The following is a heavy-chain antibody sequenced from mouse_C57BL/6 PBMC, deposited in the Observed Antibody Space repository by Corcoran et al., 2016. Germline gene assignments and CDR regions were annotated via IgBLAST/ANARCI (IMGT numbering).Heavy chain of an antibody. Sequence: QIQLVQSGPELKKPGETVKISCKASGYTFTTYGMSGVKQAPGKGLKWMGWINTYSGVPTYADDFKGRFAFSLETSASTAYLQINNLKNADTATYFCAREAWFSYWGQGTLVTVSA. V-gene: IGHV9-3*01. CDR1: GYTFTTYG. CDR2: INTYSGVP. J-gene: IGHJ3*01. CDR3: AREAWFSY.